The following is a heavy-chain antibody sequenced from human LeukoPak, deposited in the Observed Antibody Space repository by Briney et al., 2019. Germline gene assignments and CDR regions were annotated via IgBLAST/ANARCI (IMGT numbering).Heavy chain of an antibody. J-gene: IGHJ4*02. V-gene: IGHV1-69*04. Sequence: ASVKVSCKASGGTFSSYAISWVRQAPGQGLEWMGRIIPILGIANYAQKFQGRVTITADKSTSTAYMEQSSLRSEDTAVYYCARDPGGERITMVRGATNNFDYWGQGTLVAVSS. D-gene: IGHD3-10*01. CDR2: IIPILGIA. CDR3: ARDPGGERITMVRGATNNFDY. CDR1: GGTFSSYA.